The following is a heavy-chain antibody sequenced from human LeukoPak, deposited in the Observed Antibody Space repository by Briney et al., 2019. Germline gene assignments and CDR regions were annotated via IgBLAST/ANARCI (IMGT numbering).Heavy chain of an antibody. CDR2: INAYNGNT. CDR3: ARGSGYWYFDL. Sequence: GASVKVSCRSSGYTFTSHVITWVRQAPGQGLEWMGWINAYNGNTNYAQKLQGRVTMTTDTSTSTAYMELRSLRSDDTAVYYCARGSGYWYFDLWGRGTLVTVSS. J-gene: IGHJ2*01. V-gene: IGHV1-18*01. CDR1: GYTFTSHV. D-gene: IGHD3-10*01.